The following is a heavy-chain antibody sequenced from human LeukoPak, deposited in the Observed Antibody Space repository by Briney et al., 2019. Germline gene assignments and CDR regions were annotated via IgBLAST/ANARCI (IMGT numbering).Heavy chain of an antibody. CDR3: ARGGGTYSPMDY. CDR2: IKQDGSEK. V-gene: IGHV3-7*04. D-gene: IGHD1-26*01. J-gene: IGHJ4*02. CDR1: GFTFSSYW. Sequence: PGGSLRLSCAASGFTFSSYWMSWVRQAPGKWLEWVANIKQDGSEKYYVDSVKGRFTISRDNAKNSLFLQMNSLRAEDTAVYYCARGGGTYSPMDYWGQGTLVTVSS.